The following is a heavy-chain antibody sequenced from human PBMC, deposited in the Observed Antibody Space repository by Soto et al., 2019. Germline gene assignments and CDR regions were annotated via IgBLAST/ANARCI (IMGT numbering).Heavy chain of an antibody. Sequence: SETLSLTCTASGVSISSYYWSWIRQPPGKGLEWIGYIYYSGSTNYNPSLKSRVTISVDTSKNQFSLKLSSVTAADTAVYYCARRYGDYFDYWGQGTLVTVS. CDR3: ARRYGDYFDY. D-gene: IGHD4-17*01. J-gene: IGHJ4*02. CDR2: IYYSGST. CDR1: GVSISSYY. V-gene: IGHV4-59*08.